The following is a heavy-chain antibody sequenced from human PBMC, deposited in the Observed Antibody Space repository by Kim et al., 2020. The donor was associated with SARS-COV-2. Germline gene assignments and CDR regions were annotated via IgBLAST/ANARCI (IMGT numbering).Heavy chain of an antibody. D-gene: IGHD4-17*01. CDR1: GFTFSDYY. V-gene: IGHV3-11*01. CDR2: ISSSGSTI. Sequence: GGSLRLSCAASGFTFSDYYMSWIRQAPGKGLEWVSYISSSGSTIYYADSVKGRFTISRDNAKNSLYLQMNSLRAEDTAVYYCAAPLLMTTVTTPPDYWGQGTLVTVSS. CDR3: AAPLLMTTVTTPPDY. J-gene: IGHJ4*02.